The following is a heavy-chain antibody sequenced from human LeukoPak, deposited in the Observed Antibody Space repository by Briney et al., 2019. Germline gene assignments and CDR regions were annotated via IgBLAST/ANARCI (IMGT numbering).Heavy chain of an antibody. D-gene: IGHD1-26*01. CDR2: VHLSEAT. V-gene: IGHV4-4*02. J-gene: IGHJ4*02. Sequence: SGSLSLTCALSGGSITTTNWWSWVRQPPGKGLEWIGEVHLSEATNYNPSLESRVSMSIDKSKNHLSLEVTSVTAADTAIYYCTRESGAFSPFGFWGQGTLLTVSS. CDR1: GGSITTTNW. CDR3: TRESGAFSPFGF.